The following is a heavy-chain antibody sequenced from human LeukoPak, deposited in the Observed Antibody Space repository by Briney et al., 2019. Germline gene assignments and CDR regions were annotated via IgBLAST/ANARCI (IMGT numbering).Heavy chain of an antibody. J-gene: IGHJ3*02. D-gene: IGHD3-16*01. CDR2: ISGGGGST. CDR3: AKGGGSTAFDI. V-gene: IGHV3-23*01. Sequence: GGSLRLSCAASGFTFSSYAMGWVRQAPGKGLEWVSAISGGGGSTYYADSVKGRFTISRDNSKSTLFLQMDSLRAEDTAVYYCAKGGGSTAFDIWGQGTVVTVSS. CDR1: GFTFSSYA.